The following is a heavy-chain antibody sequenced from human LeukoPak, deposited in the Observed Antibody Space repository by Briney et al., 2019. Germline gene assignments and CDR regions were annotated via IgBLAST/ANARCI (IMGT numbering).Heavy chain of an antibody. Sequence: SSQTLSLTCTVSGGSISSGSYYWSWIRQPAGKGLEWIGRIYTSGSTNYNPSLESRVTISVDTSKNQFSLKLSSVTAADTAVYYCARVPLLGIAVAGSYYYYYYMDVWGKGTTVTVSS. J-gene: IGHJ6*03. CDR1: GGSISSGSYY. CDR3: ARVPLLGIAVAGSYYYYYYMDV. CDR2: IYTSGST. D-gene: IGHD6-19*01. V-gene: IGHV4-61*02.